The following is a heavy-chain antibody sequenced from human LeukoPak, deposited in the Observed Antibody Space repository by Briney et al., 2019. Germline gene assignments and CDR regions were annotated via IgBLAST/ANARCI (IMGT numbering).Heavy chain of an antibody. CDR1: GFTFSSYW. J-gene: IGHJ6*02. CDR2: IKQDGSEK. V-gene: IGHV3-7*03. Sequence: GGSLRLSCAASGFTFSSYWMSWVRQAPGKGLEWVANIKQDGSEKYYVDSVKGRFTISRDNAKNSLYLQMNSLRAEDTAVYYCAKRYCSGGTCFYYYYYGMDVWGQGTTVTVSS. D-gene: IGHD2-15*01. CDR3: AKRYCSGGTCFYYYYYGMDV.